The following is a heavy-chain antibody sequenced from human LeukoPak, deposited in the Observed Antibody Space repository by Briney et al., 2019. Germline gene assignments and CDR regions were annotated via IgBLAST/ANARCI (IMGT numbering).Heavy chain of an antibody. V-gene: IGHV4-59*01. CDR3: ASGGLAYRPDY. CDR2: IYYTGST. J-gene: IGHJ4*02. D-gene: IGHD3-16*01. CDR1: GDFLSNYY. Sequence: PSETLSLTCIVSGDFLSNYYWSWIRQPPGKGLEWLGYIYYTGSTNFNPSLKSRVTISVDTSKNQFSLKLSSVTAADTAVYYCASGGLAYRPDYWGQGSLVTVSS.